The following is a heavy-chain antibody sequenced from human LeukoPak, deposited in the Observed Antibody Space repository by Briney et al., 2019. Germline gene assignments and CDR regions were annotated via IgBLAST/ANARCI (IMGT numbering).Heavy chain of an antibody. J-gene: IGHJ6*03. Sequence: PGGSLRLSCAASGFSFSDAWMSWVRQAPGKGLEWVGRIKSEADGGATGYAAPVKDRFTISRDDSKNTLYLQMDSLKTEDTGVYYCSRYCGGDCWNHYNYYLDVWGKGTMVTVSS. CDR1: GFSFSDAW. V-gene: IGHV3-15*01. D-gene: IGHD2-21*02. CDR2: IKSEADGGAT. CDR3: SRYCGGDCWNHYNYYLDV.